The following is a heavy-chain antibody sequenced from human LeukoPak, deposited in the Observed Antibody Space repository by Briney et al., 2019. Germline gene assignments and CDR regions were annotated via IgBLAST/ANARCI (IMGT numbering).Heavy chain of an antibody. CDR1: GFTFSSYS. D-gene: IGHD6-13*01. CDR2: IKSKTDGGTT. Sequence: GGSLRLSYATSGFTFSSYSMNWVRQAPGKGLEWVGRIKSKTDGGTTDYAAPVKGRFTISRDDSKNTLYLQMNSLKTEDTAVYYCTTSYSSSWYDYWGQGTLVTVSS. CDR3: TTSYSSSWYDY. V-gene: IGHV3-15*01. J-gene: IGHJ4*02.